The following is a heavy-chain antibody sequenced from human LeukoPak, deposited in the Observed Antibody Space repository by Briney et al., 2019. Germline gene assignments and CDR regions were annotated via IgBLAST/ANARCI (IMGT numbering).Heavy chain of an antibody. CDR2: INPRGGST. J-gene: IGHJ6*03. CDR3: ARGPRITLIRGGQWYYYMDV. Sequence: ASVKVSCKASGYTFTIYYIHWVRQAPGQGLEWMGSINPRGGSTNYAQKFQGGVTMTRDTSTSTVYMELSSLRSEDTAVYYCARGPRITLIRGGQWYYYMDVWGKGTTVTISS. CDR1: GYTFTIYY. D-gene: IGHD3-10*01. V-gene: IGHV1-46*01.